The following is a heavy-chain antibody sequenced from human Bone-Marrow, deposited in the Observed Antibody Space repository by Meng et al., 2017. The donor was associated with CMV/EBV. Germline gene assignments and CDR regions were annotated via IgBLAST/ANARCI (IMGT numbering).Heavy chain of an antibody. Sequence: ASVKVSCKASGYTFTGYYMHWVRQAPGQGLEWMGWINPNSGGTNYAQKFQGRVTMTRDTSKNQFSLKLSSVTAADTAVYYCARRGGRGIAAAARPRVWFDPWGQGTLVTVSS. V-gene: IGHV1-2*02. CDR1: GYTFTGYY. D-gene: IGHD6-13*01. J-gene: IGHJ5*02. CDR3: ARRGGRGIAAAARPRVWFDP. CDR2: INPNSGGT.